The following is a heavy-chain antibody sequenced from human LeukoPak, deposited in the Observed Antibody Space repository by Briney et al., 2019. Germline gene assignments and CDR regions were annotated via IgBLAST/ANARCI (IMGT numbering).Heavy chain of an antibody. CDR1: DGSISSYC. CDR3: ARASMVRGFDY. Sequence: SETLSLTCTVSDGSISSYCWSWIRQPPGQGLEWIGVNYHSGSTNCNPSLKSRVTISVHTSKNQFSLKLTSVTAADTAVYYCARASMVRGFDYWGQGTLVTVSS. J-gene: IGHJ4*02. V-gene: IGHV4-4*09. D-gene: IGHD3-10*01. CDR2: NYHSGST.